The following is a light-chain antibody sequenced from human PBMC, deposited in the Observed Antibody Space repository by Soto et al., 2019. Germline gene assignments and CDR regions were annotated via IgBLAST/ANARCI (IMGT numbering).Light chain of an antibody. CDR2: AAS. CDR1: QNIFNF. Sequence: DIQLTQSPSSLSASVGDRVTITCRASQNIFNFLNWYQQRSGNVPKLLVSAASTLETGVRARFGGGGSGTDFTPTTSSLQPEDVATYYCQQSYSFPTFGQGTKVEVK. CDR3: QQSYSFPT. J-gene: IGKJ1*01. V-gene: IGKV1-39*01.